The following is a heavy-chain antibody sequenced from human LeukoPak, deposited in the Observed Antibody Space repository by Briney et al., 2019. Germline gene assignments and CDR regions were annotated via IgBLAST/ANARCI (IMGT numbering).Heavy chain of an antibody. CDR3: AKGQRTGFRQPHYFDY. D-gene: IGHD7-27*01. CDR2: ISGSGGST. J-gene: IGHJ4*02. Sequence: PGGSLRLSCAASGFTFSSYAMSWVRQAPGKGLEWVSAISGSGGSTYYADSVKGRFTISRDNSKNTLYLQMNSLRAEDTAVYYCAKGQRTGFRQPHYFDYWGQGTLVTVSS. V-gene: IGHV3-23*01. CDR1: GFTFSSYA.